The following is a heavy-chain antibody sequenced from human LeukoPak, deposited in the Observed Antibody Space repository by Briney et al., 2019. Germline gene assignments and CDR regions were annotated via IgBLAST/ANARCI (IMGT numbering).Heavy chain of an antibody. Sequence: VASVKVSCKASGYTFTGYYMHWVRQAPGQWLEWMGWINPNSGGTNYAQKFQGRVTMTRDTSISTAYMELSRLRSDDTAVYYCASHSATPSGDWFDPWGQGTLVTVSS. J-gene: IGHJ5*02. CDR1: GYTFTGYY. V-gene: IGHV1-2*02. D-gene: IGHD2-15*01. CDR3: ASHSATPSGDWFDP. CDR2: INPNSGGT.